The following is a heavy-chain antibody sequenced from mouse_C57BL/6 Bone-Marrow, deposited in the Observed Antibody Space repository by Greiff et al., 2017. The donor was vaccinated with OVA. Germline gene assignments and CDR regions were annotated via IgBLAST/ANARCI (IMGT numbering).Heavy chain of an antibody. CDR1: GFTFSSYA. V-gene: IGHV5-4*03. Sequence: EVKVVESGGGLVKPGGSLKLSCAASGFTFSSYAMSWVRQTPEKRLEWVATISDGGSYTYYPDNVKGRFTISRDNAKNNLYLQMSHLKSEDTAMYYCAAGGTGTVDYWGQGTTLTVSS. D-gene: IGHD4-1*01. CDR2: ISDGGSYT. CDR3: AAGGTGTVDY. J-gene: IGHJ2*01.